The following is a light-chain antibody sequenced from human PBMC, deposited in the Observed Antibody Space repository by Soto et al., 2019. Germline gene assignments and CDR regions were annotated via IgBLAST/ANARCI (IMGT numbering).Light chain of an antibody. V-gene: IGKV3-20*01. CDR1: QSVSSTY. CDR2: GAS. CDR3: QQHGSSPSWT. Sequence: VLTQSPGTLSLSPGERATLSCRASQSVSSTYLAWYQQKPGQAPRLLIYGASSRATVIPDRFSGSGSGTDFTLTISRLEPEDFAVYYCQQHGSSPSWTFGQGTKVDIK. J-gene: IGKJ1*01.